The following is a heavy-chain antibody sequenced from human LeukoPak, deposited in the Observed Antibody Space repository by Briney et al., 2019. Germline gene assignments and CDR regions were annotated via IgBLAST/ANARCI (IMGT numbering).Heavy chain of an antibody. Sequence: PSETLSLTCTVSGGSISSYYWSWIRQPPGKGLEWIGYIYYSGSTNYNPSLKSRVTISVDTSKNQFSLKLSSVTAADTAVYYCARSNRYGGERGYSGYDWRFDYWGQGTLVTVSS. CDR1: GGSISSYY. J-gene: IGHJ4*02. D-gene: IGHD5-12*01. CDR2: IYYSGST. CDR3: ARSNRYGGERGYSGYDWRFDY. V-gene: IGHV4-59*01.